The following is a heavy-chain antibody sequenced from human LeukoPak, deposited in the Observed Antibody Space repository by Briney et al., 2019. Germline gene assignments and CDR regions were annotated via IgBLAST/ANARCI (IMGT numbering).Heavy chain of an antibody. CDR2: INHSGST. V-gene: IGHV4-34*01. Sequence: PSETLSLTCAVYGGSFSGYYWSWIRQPPGKGLEWIGEINHSGSTNYNPSLKSQVTISVDTSKNQFSLKLSSVTAADTAVYYCASRWGTVTTYYFDYWGQGTLVTVSS. J-gene: IGHJ4*02. D-gene: IGHD4-17*01. CDR3: ASRWGTVTTYYFDY. CDR1: GGSFSGYY.